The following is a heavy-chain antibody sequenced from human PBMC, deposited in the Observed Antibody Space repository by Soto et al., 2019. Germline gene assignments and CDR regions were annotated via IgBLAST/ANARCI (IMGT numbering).Heavy chain of an antibody. CDR2: ISSNSGYM. CDR3: ARATLGYYFDSSVYSKAFDI. D-gene: IGHD3-22*01. CDR1: GFTFNSYS. Sequence: EVQLVESGGGLVKAGESLRVSCSTSGFTFNSYSMNWVRQAPGKGLEWVSSISSNSGYMYYADSVKGRFTISRDNAKNSLVLQMNSLRAEDTAVYYCARATLGYYFDSSVYSKAFDIWGLGTMVTVSS. V-gene: IGHV3-21*01. J-gene: IGHJ3*02.